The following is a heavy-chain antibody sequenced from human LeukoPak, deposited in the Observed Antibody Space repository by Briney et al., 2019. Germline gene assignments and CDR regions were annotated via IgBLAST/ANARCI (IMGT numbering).Heavy chain of an antibody. V-gene: IGHV3-21*01. D-gene: IGHD3-22*01. Sequence: GGSLRLSCAASGFTFSSYSMNWVRQAPGKGLEWVSSISSSSSYIYYADSVKGRFTISRDNAKNSLYLQMNSLRAEDTAVYYCARAEDGYYYDSSGPPGTIDYWGRGTLVTVSS. J-gene: IGHJ4*02. CDR3: ARAEDGYYYDSSGPPGTIDY. CDR1: GFTFSSYS. CDR2: ISSSSSYI.